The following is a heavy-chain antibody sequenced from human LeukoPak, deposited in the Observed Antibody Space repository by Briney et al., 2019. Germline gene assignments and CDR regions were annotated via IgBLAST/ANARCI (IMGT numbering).Heavy chain of an antibody. V-gene: IGHV1-2*02. CDR2: INPNSGGT. J-gene: IGHJ4*02. CDR1: GYTFTGYY. Sequence: EASVKVSCKASGYTFTGYYMHWVRQAPGQGLEWMEWINPNSGGTNYAQKFQGRVTMTRDTSISTDYMELRRLRSDDTAVYYCARDRGVAEYSGYDSSFDYWGQGTLVTVSS. CDR3: ARDRGVAEYSGYDSSFDY. D-gene: IGHD5-12*01.